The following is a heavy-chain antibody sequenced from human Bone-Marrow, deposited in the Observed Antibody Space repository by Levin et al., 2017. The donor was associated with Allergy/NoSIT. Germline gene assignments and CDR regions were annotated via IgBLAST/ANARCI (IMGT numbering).Heavy chain of an antibody. CDR2: IDWNSGRV. CDR3: ARGTSDYYFNDRLDV. D-gene: IGHD1-1*01. V-gene: IGHV3-9*01. J-gene: IGHJ6*02. CDR1: GFTFDEYV. Sequence: LSLTCAASGFTFDEYVMHWVRQGPGKGLEWVSGIDWNSGRVGYVDSVKGRFTISRDNAKNSLYLQMDSLRGEDTALYYCARGTSDYYFNDRLDVWGQGTTVFVSS.